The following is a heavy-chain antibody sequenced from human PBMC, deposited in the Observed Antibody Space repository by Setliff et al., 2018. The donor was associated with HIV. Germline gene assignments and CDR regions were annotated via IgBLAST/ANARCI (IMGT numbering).Heavy chain of an antibody. J-gene: IGHJ4*01. CDR3: ARWRDSTGSPRVHFDY. CDR2: VYYRGIT. V-gene: IGHV4-39*01. CDR1: GGSLTSSSYY. D-gene: IGHD2-8*02. Sequence: SETLSLTCTVSGGSLTSSSYYWGWIRQPPGKGLEWLGLVYYRGITFYSPSLKSPVTISIDASKSQFSLRLSSVTAADTAVYYCARWRDSTGSPRVHFDYWGHGKLVTVSS.